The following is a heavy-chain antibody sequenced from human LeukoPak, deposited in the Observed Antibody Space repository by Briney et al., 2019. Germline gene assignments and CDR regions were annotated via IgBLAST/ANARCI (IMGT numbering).Heavy chain of an antibody. D-gene: IGHD3-3*01. J-gene: IGHJ4*02. CDR3: ARAGYYDFWSGYYPY. CDR2: MNPNSGNT. V-gene: IGHV1-8*01. Sequence: ASVKVSCKASGYTFTSYDINWVRQATGQGLEWMGWMNPNSGNTGYAQKFQGRVTITRDTSASTAYMELSSLRSEDTAVYYCARAGYYDFWSGYYPYWGQGTLVTVSS. CDR1: GYTFTSYD.